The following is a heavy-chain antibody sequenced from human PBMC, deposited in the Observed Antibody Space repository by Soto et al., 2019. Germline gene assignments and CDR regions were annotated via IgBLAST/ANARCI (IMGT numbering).Heavy chain of an antibody. Sequence: EVQLVESGGGLVKPGGSLRLSCAASGFTFSSYSMNWVRQAPGKGLEWVSSISSSSTYIYYADSVKGGFTISRDNAKNSLYLQMNSLRAEDTALYYCAVIGVVAATHWFDPWGQGTLVTVSS. J-gene: IGHJ5*02. D-gene: IGHD2-15*01. CDR2: ISSSSTYI. V-gene: IGHV3-21*01. CDR3: AVIGVVAATHWFDP. CDR1: GFTFSSYS.